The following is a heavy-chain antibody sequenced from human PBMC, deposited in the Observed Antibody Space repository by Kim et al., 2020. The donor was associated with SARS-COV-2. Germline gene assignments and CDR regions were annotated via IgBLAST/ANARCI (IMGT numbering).Heavy chain of an antibody. D-gene: IGHD6-25*01. CDR2: ISYDGNNK. V-gene: IGHV3-30*04. CDR3: ARLAGIAAAGTFYFYGMDV. CDR1: GFTFRSYA. J-gene: IGHJ6*02. Sequence: GGSLRLSCAVSGFTFRSYAMHWVRQAPGKGLEWVAVISYDGNNKYYADSVKGRFTISRDNSKNTLYLQMNSLRPEDTAVYYCARLAGIAAAGTFYFYGMDVWGQGTTVTVSS.